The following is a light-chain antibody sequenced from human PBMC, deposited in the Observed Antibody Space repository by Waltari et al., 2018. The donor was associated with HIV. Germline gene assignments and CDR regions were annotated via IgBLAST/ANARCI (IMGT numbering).Light chain of an antibody. CDR1: QSVSTS. CDR3: LQTYGSPLT. V-gene: IGKV3-11*01. Sequence: EIVLTQSPATLSLSPGERATLSCRASQSVSTSLAWYQKKVGQAPRLLIYDASGRASGIPARFSGSVSGAEFTLSISSVQPEDFATYYCLQTYGSPLTFGPGTTLEVK. J-gene: IGKJ3*01. CDR2: DAS.